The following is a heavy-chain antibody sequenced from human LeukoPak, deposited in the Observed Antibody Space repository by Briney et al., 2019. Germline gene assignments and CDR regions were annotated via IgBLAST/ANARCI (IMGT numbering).Heavy chain of an antibody. CDR3: AKGKYYYDSSGSHGYYFDY. Sequence: GGSLRLSCAASGFTFSSHTMAWVRQSPGKGLEWVSAISGSGGSTYYADSVKGRFTISRDNSKNTLYLQMNSLRAEDTAVYYCAKGKYYYDSSGSHGYYFDYWGQGTLVTVSS. D-gene: IGHD3-22*01. CDR1: GFTFSSHT. V-gene: IGHV3-23*01. CDR2: ISGSGGST. J-gene: IGHJ4*02.